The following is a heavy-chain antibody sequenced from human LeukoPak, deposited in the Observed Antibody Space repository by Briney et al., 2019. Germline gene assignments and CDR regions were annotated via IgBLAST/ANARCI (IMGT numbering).Heavy chain of an antibody. J-gene: IGHJ3*02. Sequence: GGSLRLSCAASGFTFSSYGMSWVRQAPGKGLEWVSGISGSDSSTYYADSVKGRFTIPRDNSKNTLYLQMNSLRAEDTAVYYCAKDAVVGYAFDIWGQGTMVTVSS. D-gene: IGHD2-21*01. CDR3: AKDAVVGYAFDI. V-gene: IGHV3-23*01. CDR2: ISGSDSST. CDR1: GFTFSSYG.